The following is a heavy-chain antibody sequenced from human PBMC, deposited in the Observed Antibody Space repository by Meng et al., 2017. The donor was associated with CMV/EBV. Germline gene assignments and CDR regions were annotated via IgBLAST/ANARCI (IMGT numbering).Heavy chain of an antibody. V-gene: IGHV3-30-3*01. CDR1: FTFRSYA. J-gene: IGHJ5*02. D-gene: IGHD3-3*01. CDR2: ISYDGSNK. Sequence: FTFRSYAMHWVRQAPGKGLEWVAVISYDGSNKYYADSVKGRFTISRDNSKNTLYLQMNSLRAEDTAVYYCARDLYDFWSGLIAWWFDPWGQGTLVTVSS. CDR3: ARDLYDFWSGLIAWWFDP.